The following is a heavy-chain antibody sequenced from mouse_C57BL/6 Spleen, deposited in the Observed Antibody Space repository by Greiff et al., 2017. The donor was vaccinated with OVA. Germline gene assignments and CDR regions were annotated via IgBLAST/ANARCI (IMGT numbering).Heavy chain of an antibody. V-gene: IGHV14-1*01. CDR1: GFNIKDYY. Sequence: VQLQQSGAELVRPGASVKLSCTASGFNIKDYYMHWVKQRPEQGLEWIGRIDPEDGDTEYAPKFQGKATMTADTSSNTAYLQLSSLTSEDTAVYYCTTVYYGNYYYFDDWGKGTTLTVSS. D-gene: IGHD2-1*01. CDR2: IDPEDGDT. J-gene: IGHJ2*01. CDR3: TTVYYGNYYYFDD.